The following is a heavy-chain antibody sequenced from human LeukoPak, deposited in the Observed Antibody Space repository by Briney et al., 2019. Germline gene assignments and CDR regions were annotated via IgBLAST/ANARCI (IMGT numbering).Heavy chain of an antibody. J-gene: IGHJ3*02. CDR2: IKPDGSVG. D-gene: IGHD5-24*01. CDR3: AREDGDAFDI. V-gene: IGHV3-7*01. CDR1: GFTFSNYW. Sequence: GGSLRLSCAASGFTFSNYWMTWVRQAPGKGLEWVANIKPDGSVGYYVDSVRGRFIISRDNAKNSLYLQMNSLRVEDTAVYYCAREDGDAFDIWGQGTMVSVSS.